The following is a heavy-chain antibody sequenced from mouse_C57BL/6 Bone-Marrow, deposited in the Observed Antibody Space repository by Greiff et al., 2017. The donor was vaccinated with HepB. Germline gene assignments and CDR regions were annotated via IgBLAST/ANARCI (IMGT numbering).Heavy chain of an antibody. CDR2: IHPNSGDT. CDR1: GYTFTNSW. D-gene: IGHD3-1*01. V-gene: IGHV1S130*01. J-gene: IGHJ4*01. CDR3: TREGRGGRTMDY. Sequence: VQLQQSGSVLVRPGGSVKLSCKASGYTFTNSWMHWAKQRPGQGLEWLGRIHPNSGDTDYNDKFKGKDTLTIDTSTNTTYVDLSSLTSEDSAVYYCTREGRGGRTMDYWGQGTSVTVSS.